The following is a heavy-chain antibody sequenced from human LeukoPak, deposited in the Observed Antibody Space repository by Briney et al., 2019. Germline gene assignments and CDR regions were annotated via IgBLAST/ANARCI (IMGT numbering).Heavy chain of an antibody. V-gene: IGHV4-31*03. J-gene: IGHJ4*02. CDR2: IYHTGGT. CDR1: GTSISSGGYY. CDR3: ARVIGPGSSIDY. D-gene: IGHD3-10*01. Sequence: SQTLSLTCTVSGTSISSGGYYWSWIRQHPGRGLECIAYIYHTGGTYYNPSLKSRVIISVDTSQNQFSLTLSSVTAADTAAYYCARVIGPGSSIDYWGQGTQVTVSS.